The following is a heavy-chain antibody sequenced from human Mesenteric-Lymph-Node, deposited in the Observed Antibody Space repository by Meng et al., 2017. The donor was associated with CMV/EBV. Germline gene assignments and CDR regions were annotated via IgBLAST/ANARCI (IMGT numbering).Heavy chain of an antibody. V-gene: IGHV3-48*04. CDR3: ARGSRSYCSSTSCYPDY. J-gene: IGHJ4*02. D-gene: IGHD2-2*01. CDR2: ISSSGSTI. CDR1: GFTFSSYT. Sequence: GESLKISCVASGFTFSSYTMNWVRQAPGKGLEWVSYISSSGSTIYYADSVKGRFTISRDNAKNSLYLQMNSLRAEDTAVYYCARGSRSYCSSTSCYPDYWGQGTLVTVSS.